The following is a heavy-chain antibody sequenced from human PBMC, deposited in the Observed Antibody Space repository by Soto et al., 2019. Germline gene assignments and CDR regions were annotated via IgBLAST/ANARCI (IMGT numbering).Heavy chain of an antibody. J-gene: IGHJ4*02. Sequence: QVQLQESGPGLVKPSETLSLTCTVSGGSISGYYWTWIRQPPGKGLEWVGSLFYGVTTDYNPSLRSRPTMSVDTSKNQFSLKLRSVTAADTAVYYCARHRGAAPVYWAQGTLVTASS. V-gene: IGHV4-39*01. CDR3: ARHRGAAPVY. CDR1: GGSISGYY. CDR2: LFYGVTT. D-gene: IGHD1-26*01.